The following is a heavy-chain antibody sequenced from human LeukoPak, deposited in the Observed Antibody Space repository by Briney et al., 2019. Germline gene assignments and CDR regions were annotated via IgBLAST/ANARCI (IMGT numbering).Heavy chain of an antibody. CDR3: ARDPIGGRPDYLDY. D-gene: IGHD3-10*01. V-gene: IGHV3-30*01. Sequence: GGCLRLSCTPSGFSFGTYAMHWVRPAPGKRFEWVAVISSDASITIYPDSMRGRFTISRDNSKNTLYLDMNNLRGEDTALYFCARDPIGGRPDYLDYWGQGTLVTVSS. CDR2: ISSDASIT. J-gene: IGHJ4*02. CDR1: GFSFGTYA.